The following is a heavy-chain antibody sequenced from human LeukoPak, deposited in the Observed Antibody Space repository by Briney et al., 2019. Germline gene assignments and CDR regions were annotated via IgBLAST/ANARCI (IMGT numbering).Heavy chain of an antibody. CDR1: GGSVSNYY. V-gene: IGHV4-59*02. CDR3: ATRKPGNDY. D-gene: IGHD7-27*01. Sequence: SETLSLTCTVSGGSVSNYYWSWIRQSPGKGLEWIGYIYYTETSYNPSLKGRVTISADTSKNQFSLKLYSVTAADTAVYYCATRKPGNDYWGQGTLVTVSS. CDR2: IYYTET. J-gene: IGHJ4*02.